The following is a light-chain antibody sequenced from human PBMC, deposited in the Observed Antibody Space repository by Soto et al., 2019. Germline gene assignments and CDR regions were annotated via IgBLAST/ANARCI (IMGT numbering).Light chain of an antibody. Sequence: QSALTQPPSASGSPGQSVTISCGGTSSDVGTYNHVSWYQQHPGKAPKLMIYEVSTRPSGVPDRFSGSKSGNTASLTVSGLQAEDEAEYYCSSYADSNNYVFGTGTNLTVL. CDR3: SSYADSNNYV. J-gene: IGLJ1*01. V-gene: IGLV2-8*01. CDR1: SSDVGTYNH. CDR2: EVS.